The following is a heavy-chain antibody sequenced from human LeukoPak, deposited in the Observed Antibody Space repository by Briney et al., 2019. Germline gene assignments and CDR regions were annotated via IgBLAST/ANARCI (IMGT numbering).Heavy chain of an antibody. Sequence: GESLKISCKTSGYRFSTYWIAWVRQLPGKVLEWMGIIYPSDSDTKYSPSFQGQVTISADESINTAYLQWSSLSPSDTAMYYCATPSRQYTTSYGYDYWGQGTLVIVSS. V-gene: IGHV5-51*01. CDR3: ATPSRQYTTSYGYDY. CDR1: GYRFSTYW. J-gene: IGHJ4*02. CDR2: IYPSDSDT. D-gene: IGHD6-6*01.